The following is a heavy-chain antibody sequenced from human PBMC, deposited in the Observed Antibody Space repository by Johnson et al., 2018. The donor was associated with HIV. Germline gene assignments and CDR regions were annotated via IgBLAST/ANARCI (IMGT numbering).Heavy chain of an antibody. D-gene: IGHD6-19*01. CDR3: ARQDSSGWLHDAFDI. V-gene: IGHV3-33*01. Sequence: QVQLVESGGGVVQPGRSLRLSCAASGFTFSNYGMHWVRQAPGKGLDWVAVVWYDGSNKYYADSVKGRFTISRENSKNTLYLQMNSLRVGDTAVYYCARQDSSGWLHDAFDIWGQGTMVTVSS. CDR1: GFTFSNYG. J-gene: IGHJ3*02. CDR2: VWYDGSNK.